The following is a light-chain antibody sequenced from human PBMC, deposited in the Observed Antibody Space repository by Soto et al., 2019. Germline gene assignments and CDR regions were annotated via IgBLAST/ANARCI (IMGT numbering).Light chain of an antibody. J-gene: IGLJ1*01. V-gene: IGLV2-14*01. CDR3: SSYSSSSVFYV. Sequence: QSALTQPASVSGSPGQSITISCTGTNSDVGGYNYVSWYQQHPGKAPKLMIYEVTNRPSGVSDRFSGSKSGNTASLTISGLQAEDEADYHCSSYSSSSVFYVFGNGTKVTVL. CDR1: NSDVGGYNY. CDR2: EVT.